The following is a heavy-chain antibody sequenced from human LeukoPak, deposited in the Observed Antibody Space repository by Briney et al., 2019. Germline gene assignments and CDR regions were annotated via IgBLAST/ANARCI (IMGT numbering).Heavy chain of an antibody. Sequence: SETLSLTCTVSGGSISSSSYYWGWIRQPPGKAPEWIGSVYYSGTTSYNPSLKSRVTISVDMSKNHFSLRLSSVTAADTAVYYCARVGYDILTGYLIDYWGQGTLVTVSS. D-gene: IGHD3-9*01. CDR2: VYYSGTT. CDR1: GGSISSSSYY. V-gene: IGHV4-39*07. J-gene: IGHJ4*02. CDR3: ARVGYDILTGYLIDY.